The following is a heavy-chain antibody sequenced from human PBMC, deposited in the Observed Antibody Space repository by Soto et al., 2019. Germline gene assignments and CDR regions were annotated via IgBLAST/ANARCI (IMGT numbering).Heavy chain of an antibody. D-gene: IGHD6-19*01. V-gene: IGHV4-30-4*02. CDR2: IYYSGSS. CDR1: GGSISSGDYY. J-gene: IGHJ6*02. Sequence: SETLSLTCTVSGGSISSGDYYWSWIRQPPGKGLEWIGYIYYSGSSYHNPSLKSRVTISVDTSKNQFSLKLSSVTAADKDVYYCARDSEADGMDVWGQGTTVTVSS. CDR3: ARDSEADGMDV.